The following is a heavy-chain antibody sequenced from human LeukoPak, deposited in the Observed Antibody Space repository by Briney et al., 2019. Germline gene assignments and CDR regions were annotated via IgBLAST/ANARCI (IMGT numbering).Heavy chain of an antibody. V-gene: IGHV1-18*01. CDR3: ARDKPIAARLPYYSYGMDV. CDR1: GYTFTSYG. CDR2: ISAYNGNT. J-gene: IGHJ6*02. Sequence: ASVKVSCKASGYTFTSYGISWVRQAPGQGLEWMGWISAYNGNTNYAQKLQGRVTMTTDTSTSTAYMELRSLRSDDTAVYYCARDKPIAARLPYYSYGMDVWGQGTTVTVSS. D-gene: IGHD6-6*01.